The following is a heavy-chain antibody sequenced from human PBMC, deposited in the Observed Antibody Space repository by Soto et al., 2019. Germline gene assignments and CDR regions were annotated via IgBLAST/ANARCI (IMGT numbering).Heavy chain of an antibody. CDR2: IYYSGST. CDR1: GGSISSGDYY. J-gene: IGHJ5*02. V-gene: IGHV4-30-4*01. Sequence: SETLSLTCTVSGGSISSGDYYWSWIRQPPGKGLEWIGYIYYSGSTYYNPSLKSRVTISVDTSKNQFSLKLSSVTAADTAVYYCARVSGTLGYCSSTSCYSYNWFDPWGQGTLVTVSS. D-gene: IGHD2-2*01. CDR3: ARVSGTLGYCSSTSCYSYNWFDP.